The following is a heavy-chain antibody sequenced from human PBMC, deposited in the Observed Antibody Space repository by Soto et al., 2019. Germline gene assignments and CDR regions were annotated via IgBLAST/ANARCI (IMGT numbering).Heavy chain of an antibody. J-gene: IGHJ4*02. CDR1: GDTISTGGYT. CDR3: ARSSIEPRVFMYPFDS. Sequence: SETLSLTCDVSGDTISTGGYTWAWIRQPPGEALEWIGHTYHSGNPYYNPSLKSRVTISLDTSKNQFSLRLSSVTAADTAVYYCARSSIEPRVFMYPFDSWGQGTLVTVSS. CDR2: TYHSGNP. D-gene: IGHD6-6*01. V-gene: IGHV4-30-2*01.